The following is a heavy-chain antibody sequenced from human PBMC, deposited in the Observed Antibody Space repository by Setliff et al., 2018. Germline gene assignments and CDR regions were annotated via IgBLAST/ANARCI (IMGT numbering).Heavy chain of an antibody. CDR3: ARSGSFGMRYWFDY. J-gene: IGHJ4*02. CDR2: ISPHSGDT. D-gene: IGHD1-26*01. V-gene: IGHV1-2*02. CDR1: GNSFTVFY. Sequence: ASVKVSCKSSGNSFTVFYLHWVRQAPGQGLEWMGWISPHSGDTHYAQKFQSRVRMTRDTSTYAAYLELSDLTSDDTAMYYCARSGSFGMRYWFDYWGQGPLVTVSS.